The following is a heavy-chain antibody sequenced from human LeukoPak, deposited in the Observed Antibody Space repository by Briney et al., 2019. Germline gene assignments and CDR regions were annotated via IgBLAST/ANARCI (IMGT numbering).Heavy chain of an antibody. Sequence: SQTLSLTCTVSGDSISSSGYYWTWIRQPPGKGLEWIGYVYRTGSTYYNPSLKSRVTISVDKPKNQFSLKLSSVTAADTAVYYCAREYTLYRSGWFLDYWGQGTVVTVSS. J-gene: IGHJ4*02. CDR1: GDSISSSGYY. D-gene: IGHD6-19*01. CDR2: VYRTGST. V-gene: IGHV4-30-2*01. CDR3: AREYTLYRSGWFLDY.